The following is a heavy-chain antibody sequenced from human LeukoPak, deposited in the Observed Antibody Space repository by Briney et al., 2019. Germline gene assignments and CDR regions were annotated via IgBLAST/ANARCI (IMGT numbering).Heavy chain of an antibody. CDR1: GASFNSDDQY. V-gene: IGHV4-31*03. Sequence: SETLSLTCTVSGASFNSDDQYWNWIRQSPGKGLEWIGSIHPSGMLYNNPSLESRVAMSRDTSKDQFSLNLNSVTAADTAVYFCSRGLDSRKLGYWGQGILVTVSS. CDR2: IHPSGML. J-gene: IGHJ4*02. D-gene: IGHD3-22*01. CDR3: SRGLDSRKLGY.